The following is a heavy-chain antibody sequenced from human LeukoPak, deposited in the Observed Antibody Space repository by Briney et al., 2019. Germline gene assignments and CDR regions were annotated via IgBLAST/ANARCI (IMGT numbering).Heavy chain of an antibody. J-gene: IGHJ4*02. CDR1: GYRFTNYW. D-gene: IGHD3-10*01. V-gene: IGHV5-51*01. CDR2: IYPGDSDT. CDR3: VLAGSGSYYFDY. Sequence: GESLRISCKGFGYRFTNYWIGWVRQMPGKGLEWMGIIYPGDSDTRYSPSFQGQVAISADKSINTAYLQWSSLKASDTAMYYCVLAGSGSYYFDYWGQGILVTVSS.